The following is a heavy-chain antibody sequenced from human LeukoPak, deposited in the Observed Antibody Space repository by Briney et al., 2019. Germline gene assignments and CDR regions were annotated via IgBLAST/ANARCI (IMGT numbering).Heavy chain of an antibody. V-gene: IGHV3-23*01. Sequence: GGSLRLSCAASGFTFDNYAMSWVRQAPGKGLEWVSVVGGSGTRTHYADSVKGRFTISRDNSKNTLYLQMNNLRVDDTAVYYCAKKGQADDGGKPDWGQGTLVTVSS. CDR3: AKKGQADDGGKPD. CDR1: GFTFDNYA. CDR2: VGGSGTRT. J-gene: IGHJ4*02.